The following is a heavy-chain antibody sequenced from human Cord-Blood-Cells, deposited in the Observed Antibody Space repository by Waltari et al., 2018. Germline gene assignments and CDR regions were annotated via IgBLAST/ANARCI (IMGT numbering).Heavy chain of an antibody. CDR3: ARTGAQLDYYYYYMDV. Sequence: QVQLQQWGAGLLKPSETLSLTCAVYGGSFSGYYWSWIRQPPGKGLGWIGEINHSGSPNDNPSLKRRVTISGDTSKNQVSLKLSSVTAADTAVYYCARTGAQLDYYYYYMDVWGKGTTVTVSS. V-gene: IGHV4-34*01. CDR2: INHSGSP. CDR1: GGSFSGYY. J-gene: IGHJ6*03. D-gene: IGHD6-13*01.